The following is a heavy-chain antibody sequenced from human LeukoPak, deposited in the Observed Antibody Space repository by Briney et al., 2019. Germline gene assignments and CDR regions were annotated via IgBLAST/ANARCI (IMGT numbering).Heavy chain of an antibody. CDR3: ARDLGDY. V-gene: IGHV3-30-3*01. J-gene: IGHJ4*02. CDR2: ISYDGSNK. Sequence: GGSLRLSCAASGFTFSSYAMHWVGQAPGKGLEWVAVISYDGSNKYYADSVKGRFTISRDNSKNTLYLQMNSLRAEDTAVYYCARDLGDYWGQGTLVTVSS. CDR1: GFTFSSYA.